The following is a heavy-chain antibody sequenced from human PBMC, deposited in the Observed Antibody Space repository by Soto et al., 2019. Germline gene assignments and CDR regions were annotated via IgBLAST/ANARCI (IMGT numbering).Heavy chain of an antibody. J-gene: IGHJ5*02. V-gene: IGHV4-34*01. Sequence: PSETLCLTCAAYGWSFSGYYWSWIRQAPGKGLEWIGEISRSGSTNYNPSLKSRVTISVATSKNQFSLNLSSVTAADTAVYYCARGLMYYDILTGLNWFDPWGQGTLVTVS. CDR1: GWSFSGYY. CDR3: ARGLMYYDILTGLNWFDP. CDR2: ISRSGST. D-gene: IGHD3-9*01.